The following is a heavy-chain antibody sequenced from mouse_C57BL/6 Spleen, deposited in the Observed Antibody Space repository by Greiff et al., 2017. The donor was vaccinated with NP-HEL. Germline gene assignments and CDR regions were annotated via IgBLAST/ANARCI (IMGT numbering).Heavy chain of an antibody. D-gene: IGHD1-1*01. J-gene: IGHJ1*03. CDR2: INPSSGYT. CDR1: GYTFTSYT. Sequence: VKLMESGAELARPGASVKMSCKASGYTFTSYTMHWVKQRPGQGLEWIGYINPSSGYTKYNQKFKDKATLTADKSSSTAYMQLSSLTSEDSAVYYCAMGPYYYVSSWYFDVWGTGTTVTVSS. CDR3: AMGPYYYVSSWYFDV. V-gene: IGHV1-4*01.